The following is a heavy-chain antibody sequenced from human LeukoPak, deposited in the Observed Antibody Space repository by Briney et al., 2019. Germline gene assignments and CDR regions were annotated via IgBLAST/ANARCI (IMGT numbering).Heavy chain of an antibody. CDR2: IYYSGST. J-gene: IGHJ5*02. CDR3: ARVVDEHQLQTGWFDP. Sequence: ASETLSLTCTVSGGSISSYYWSWIRQPPGKGLEWIGYIYYSGSTNYNPSLKSRVTVSVDTSKNQLSLKLISVTAADTAVYYCARVVDEHQLQTGWFDPWGQGTLVTVSS. CDR1: GGSISSYY. D-gene: IGHD6-13*01. V-gene: IGHV4-59*08.